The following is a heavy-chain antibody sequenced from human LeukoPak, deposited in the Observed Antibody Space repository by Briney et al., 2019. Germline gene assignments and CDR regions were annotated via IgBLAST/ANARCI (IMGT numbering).Heavy chain of an antibody. J-gene: IGHJ6*03. CDR1: GGSFSGYY. D-gene: IGHD3-3*01. CDR3: ARRSYDFWSGYPKYYYYMDV. V-gene: IGHV4-34*01. Sequence: SETLSLTCAVYGGSFSGYYWSWIRQPPGKGLEWIGEINHSGSTNYNPSLKSRVTISVDTSKNQFSLKLSSVTAADTAVYYCARRSYDFWSGYPKYYYYMDVWGKGTTVTVSS. CDR2: INHSGST.